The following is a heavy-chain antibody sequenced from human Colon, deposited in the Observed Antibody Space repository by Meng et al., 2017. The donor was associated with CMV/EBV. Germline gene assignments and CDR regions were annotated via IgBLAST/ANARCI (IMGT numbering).Heavy chain of an antibody. CDR2: INTNGRTI. V-gene: IGHV3-48*03. Sequence: GESLKISCAASGFTFSSYEMNWVRQAPGKGLEWLSYINTNGRTIYYADSVKGRFTVSRDNARNSLYLQMNSLRAEDTAVYYCVRDSLWSPDYWGQGTLVTVSS. J-gene: IGHJ4*02. D-gene: IGHD3-3*01. CDR3: VRDSLWSPDY. CDR1: GFTFSSYE.